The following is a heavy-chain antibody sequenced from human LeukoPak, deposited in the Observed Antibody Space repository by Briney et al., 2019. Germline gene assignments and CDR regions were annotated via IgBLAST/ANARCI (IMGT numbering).Heavy chain of an antibody. J-gene: IGHJ3*02. Sequence: SETLSLTCTVSGGSISSSSYYWGWIRQPPGKGLEWIGSIYYSGSTYYNPSLKSRVTISVDTSKNQFSLKLSSVTAADTAVYYCARGQQLGYCSSTSCQHAFDIWGQGTMVTVSS. CDR1: GGSISSSSYY. CDR3: ARGQQLGYCSSTSCQHAFDI. V-gene: IGHV4-39*07. CDR2: IYYSGST. D-gene: IGHD2-2*01.